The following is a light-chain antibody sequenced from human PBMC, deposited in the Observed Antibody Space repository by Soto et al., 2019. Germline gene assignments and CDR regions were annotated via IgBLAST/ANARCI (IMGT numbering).Light chain of an antibody. CDR1: QGISSW. CDR3: EQYNSYPPT. Sequence: DIQMTQSPSSLSASVGDRVTITTRASQGISSWLAWYQQKPEKAPKPLIYAASSLQSGVPSRFGGSGSGTDFTLTISSLQPEDFATYYCEQYNSYPPTFGQGTKLESK. V-gene: IGKV1D-16*01. CDR2: AAS. J-gene: IGKJ2*01.